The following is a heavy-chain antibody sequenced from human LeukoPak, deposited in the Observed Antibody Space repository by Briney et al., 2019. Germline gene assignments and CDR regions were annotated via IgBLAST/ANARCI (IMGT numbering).Heavy chain of an antibody. Sequence: ASVRVSCKASGYTFTSYDINWVRQATGQGLEWMGWMNPNSGNTGYAQKFQGRVTMTRNTSISTAYMELSSLRSEDTAVYYCARGSNYYDSSGYEDAFDIWGQGTMVTVSS. J-gene: IGHJ3*02. CDR1: GYTFTSYD. CDR2: MNPNSGNT. CDR3: ARGSNYYDSSGYEDAFDI. V-gene: IGHV1-8*01. D-gene: IGHD3-22*01.